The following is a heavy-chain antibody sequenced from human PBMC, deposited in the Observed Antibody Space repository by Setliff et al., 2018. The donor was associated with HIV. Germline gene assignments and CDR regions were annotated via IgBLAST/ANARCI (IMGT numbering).Heavy chain of an antibody. CDR2: IYYSGST. CDR1: GGSIKSSSDH. CDR3: ARHSGLGGYYSPFDY. Sequence: SETLSLTCTVSGGSIKSSSDHWGWIRQPPGKGLEWIGTIYYSGSTYYNPSLKSRVTISVDTSKNQFSLKLSSVTAADTTVYYCARHSGLGGYYSPFDYWGPGTLVTVSS. D-gene: IGHD3-22*01. V-gene: IGHV4-39*01. J-gene: IGHJ4*02.